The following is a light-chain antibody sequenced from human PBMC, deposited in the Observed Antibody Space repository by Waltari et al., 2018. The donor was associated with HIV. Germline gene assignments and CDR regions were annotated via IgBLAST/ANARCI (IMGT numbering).Light chain of an antibody. J-gene: IGKJ1*01. CDR2: GAS. CDR1: QSVSSSY. Sequence: EIVLTQSPGTLPLSPGERATLPCRASQSVSSSYLAWYQQKPGQAPRLLIYGASSRATGIPDRFSGSGSGTDFTLTISRLEPEDFAMYFCQQYGSSPTWTFGQGTKVEIK. V-gene: IGKV3-20*01. CDR3: QQYGSSPTWT.